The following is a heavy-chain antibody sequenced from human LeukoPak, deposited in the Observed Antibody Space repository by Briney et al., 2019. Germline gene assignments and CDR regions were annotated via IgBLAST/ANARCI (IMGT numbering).Heavy chain of an antibody. V-gene: IGHV3-74*01. CDR1: GFTFSTYW. CDR3: ARAKTGYYREAFDY. CDR2: INTDGSYT. J-gene: IGHJ4*02. Sequence: GGSLRLSCAVSGFTFSTYWMHWVRQAPGKGLVWVSRINTDGSYTNYADSVKGRFTISRDNAKNTLYLQMNSLRAEDTAVYYCARAKTGYYREAFDYWGQGTLVTVSS. D-gene: IGHD3-9*01.